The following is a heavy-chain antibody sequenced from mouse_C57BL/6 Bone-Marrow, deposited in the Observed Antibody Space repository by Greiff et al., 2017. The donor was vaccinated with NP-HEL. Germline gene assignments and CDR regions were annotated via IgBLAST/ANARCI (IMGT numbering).Heavy chain of an antibody. V-gene: IGHV14-4*01. CDR3: TTEVIYYGNPAWFAY. J-gene: IGHJ3*01. D-gene: IGHD2-1*01. Sequence: VQLQQSGAELVRPGASVKLSCTASGFNIKDDYMHWVKQRPEQGLEWIGWIDPENGDTEYASKFQGKATITADTSSNTAYLQLSSLTSEDTAVYYCTTEVIYYGNPAWFAYWGQGTLATVSA. CDR2: IDPENGDT. CDR1: GFNIKDDY.